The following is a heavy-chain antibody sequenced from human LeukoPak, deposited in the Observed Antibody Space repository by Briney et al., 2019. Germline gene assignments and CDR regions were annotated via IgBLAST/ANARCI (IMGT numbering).Heavy chain of an antibody. V-gene: IGHV1-69*05. J-gene: IGHJ4*02. CDR2: IIPIFGTA. CDR3: ARDCSLGLRGYSGYDRGTLCY. D-gene: IGHD5-12*01. Sequence: ASVKVSCKASGGTFSSYAISWVRQAPGQGLEWMGGIIPIFGTANYAQKFQGRVTITTDESTSTAYMELSSLRSEDTAVYYCARDCSLGLRGYSGYDRGTLCYWGQGTLVTVSS. CDR1: GGTFSSYA.